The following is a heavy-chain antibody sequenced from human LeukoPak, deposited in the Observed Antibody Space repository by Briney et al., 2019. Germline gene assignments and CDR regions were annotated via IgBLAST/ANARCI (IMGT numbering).Heavy chain of an antibody. D-gene: IGHD6-6*01. CDR1: GGSISSGGYY. Sequence: PSQTLSLTCTVSGGSISSGGYYWSWIRQPPGKGLEWIGYIYHSGSTYYNPSLKSRVTISVDRSKNQFSLKLSSVTAADTAVYYCSGSSAPWYFDLWGRGTLVTVSS. CDR2: IYHSGST. J-gene: IGHJ2*01. V-gene: IGHV4-30-2*01. CDR3: SGSSAPWYFDL.